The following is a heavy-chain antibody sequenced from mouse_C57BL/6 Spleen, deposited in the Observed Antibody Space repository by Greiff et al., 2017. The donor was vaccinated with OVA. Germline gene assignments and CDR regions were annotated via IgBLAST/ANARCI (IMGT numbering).Heavy chain of an antibody. J-gene: IGHJ4*01. Sequence: QVQLQQSGAELVKPGASVKLSCKASGYTFTSYWMHWVKQRPGQGLEWIGMIHPNSGSTNYNEKFKSKATLTVDKSSSTASMQLSSLTSEDSAVYYCARRLTAQAYYAMDYWGQGTSVTVSS. D-gene: IGHD3-2*02. CDR2: IHPNSGST. CDR1: GYTFTSYW. V-gene: IGHV1-64*01. CDR3: ARRLTAQAYYAMDY.